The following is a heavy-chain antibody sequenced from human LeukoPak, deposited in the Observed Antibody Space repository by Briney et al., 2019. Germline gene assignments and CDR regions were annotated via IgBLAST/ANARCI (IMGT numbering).Heavy chain of an antibody. D-gene: IGHD6-13*01. Sequence: SETLSLTCTVSGGSISSYYWSWIRQPPGKGLEWIGYIYYSGSTNYNPSLKSRVTISVDTSKNQFSLKLSSVTAADTAVYYCARKIAVAGPAHAFDIWGQGTVVTVSS. CDR2: IYYSGST. CDR3: ARKIAVAGPAHAFDI. CDR1: GGSISSYY. J-gene: IGHJ3*02. V-gene: IGHV4-59*01.